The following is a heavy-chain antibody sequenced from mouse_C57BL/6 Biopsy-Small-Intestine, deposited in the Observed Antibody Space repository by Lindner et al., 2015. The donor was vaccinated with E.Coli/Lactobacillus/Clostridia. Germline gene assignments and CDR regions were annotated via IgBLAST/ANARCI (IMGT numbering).Heavy chain of an antibody. D-gene: IGHD2-13*01. CDR1: GYTFTSYD. CDR2: MNPNSGNT. V-gene: IGHV1S55*01. Sequence: SVKVSCKASGYTFTSYDINWVRQAPGQGLEWMGWMNPNSGNTGYAQKFQGRVTMTRNTSISTAYMELSSLRSEDTAVYYCARVGGDYGDYSYYFDYWGQGTLVTVSS. CDR3: ARVGGDYGDYSYYFDY. J-gene: IGHJ2*01.